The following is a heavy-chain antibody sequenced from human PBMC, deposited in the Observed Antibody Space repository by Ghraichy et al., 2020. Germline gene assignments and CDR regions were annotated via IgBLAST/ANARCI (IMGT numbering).Heavy chain of an antibody. CDR3: ARDSIVGATFDYYYYGMDV. CDR1: GFTFSSYA. J-gene: IGHJ6*02. V-gene: IGHV3-74*01. D-gene: IGHD1-26*01. CDR2: INSDGSST. Sequence: GESLNISCAASGFTFSSYAMSWVRQAPGKGLVWVSRINSDGSSTSYADSVKGRFTISRDNAKNTLHLQMNSLRAEDTAVYYCARDSIVGATFDYYYYGMDVWGQGTTVTVSS.